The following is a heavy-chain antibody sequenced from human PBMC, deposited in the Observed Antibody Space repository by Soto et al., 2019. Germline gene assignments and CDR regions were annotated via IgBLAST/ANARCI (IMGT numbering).Heavy chain of an antibody. CDR2: ITTGDDT. Sequence: GGSLRLSCAASGFTFSSYDMHFFLQVPLKGLEWVSSITTGDDTSYPDSVQGRFTISRENAKNSLYLQMNNLRAGDTAIYYCARVAQDFGALDIWGQGTTVTVSS. V-gene: IGHV3-13*04. CDR3: ARVAQDFGALDI. CDR1: GFTFSSYD. J-gene: IGHJ3*02. D-gene: IGHD3-16*01.